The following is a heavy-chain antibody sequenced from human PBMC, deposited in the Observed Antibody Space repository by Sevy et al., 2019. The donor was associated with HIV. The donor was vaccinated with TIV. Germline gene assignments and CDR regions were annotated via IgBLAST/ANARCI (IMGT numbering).Heavy chain of an antibody. Sequence: GGSLRLSCVASGFIFSRDTMNWVRQAPGKGLEWVSSISSAIGYINYADSLKGRLTISRDNAKNSLYLQMNSLRADDTAIYYCVRAGPRHYGFDIWGQGTMVTVSS. D-gene: IGHD4-17*01. CDR1: GFIFSRDT. V-gene: IGHV3-21*01. CDR2: ISSAIGYI. J-gene: IGHJ3*02. CDR3: VRAGPRHYGFDI.